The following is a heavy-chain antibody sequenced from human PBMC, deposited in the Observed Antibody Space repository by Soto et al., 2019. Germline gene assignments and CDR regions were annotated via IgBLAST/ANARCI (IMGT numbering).Heavy chain of an antibody. CDR2: IIGSGVKT. CDR3: AQDRYTTSPIFDY. V-gene: IGHV3-23*01. J-gene: IGHJ4*02. Sequence: EMQLLESGGGLVQPGGSLRLSCAASGFNFSNYAMSWVRQAPGKGLEWVSLIIGSGVKTYYADSVKGRFTISRDNSNNTLYLQLNSLRVDDTHVYYCAQDRYTTSPIFDYKGQRTLVSVSS. CDR1: GFNFSNYA. D-gene: IGHD2-2*01.